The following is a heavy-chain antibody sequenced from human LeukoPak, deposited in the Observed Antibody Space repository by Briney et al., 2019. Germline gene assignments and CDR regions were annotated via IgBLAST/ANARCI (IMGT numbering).Heavy chain of an antibody. J-gene: IGHJ4*02. Sequence: GGSLRLSCAASGFTFSSYRMHWVRQAPGKGLVWVSRINSDESSTSYADSVRGRFTISRDNAKNSLYLQMNSLRAEDTAVYYCASYYYDSSGYYYVFDYWGQGTLVTVSS. CDR2: INSDESST. CDR3: ASYYYDSSGYYYVFDY. D-gene: IGHD3-22*01. V-gene: IGHV3-74*01. CDR1: GFTFSSYR.